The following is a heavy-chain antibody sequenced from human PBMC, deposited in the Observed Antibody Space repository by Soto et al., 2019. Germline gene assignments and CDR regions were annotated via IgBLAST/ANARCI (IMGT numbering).Heavy chain of an antibody. Sequence: QVQLVESGGGVVQPGRSLRLSCAASGFTFSSYGMHWVRQAPGKGLEWVAVISYDGSNKYYADSVKGRFTISRDNSKNTPYLQMNSRRAEDTAVYYCAKVPAVGYFAWTYLAGRGMDVWGQGTTDTVSS. CDR3: AKVPAVGYFAWTYLAGRGMDV. CDR1: GFTFSSYG. D-gene: IGHD3-9*01. V-gene: IGHV3-30*18. CDR2: ISYDGSNK. J-gene: IGHJ6*02.